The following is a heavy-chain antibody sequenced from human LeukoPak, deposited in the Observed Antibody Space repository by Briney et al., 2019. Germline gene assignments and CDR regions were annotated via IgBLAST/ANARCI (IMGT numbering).Heavy chain of an antibody. CDR2: IKLDGSEK. J-gene: IGHJ4*02. CDR3: ASDRFYFGV. Sequence: GGSLRLSCAASGFTFSSYWMHWVRQAPGKGLEWVANIKLDGSEKYYVDSVKGRSTISRDNAKNSLYLQMNSLRAEDTAVYYCASDRFYFGVWGQGTLVTVSS. D-gene: IGHD3-16*01. V-gene: IGHV3-7*05. CDR1: GFTFSSYW.